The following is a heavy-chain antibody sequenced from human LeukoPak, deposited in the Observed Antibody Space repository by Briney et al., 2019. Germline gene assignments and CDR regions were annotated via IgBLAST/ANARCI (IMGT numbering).Heavy chain of an antibody. V-gene: IGHV4-59*01. D-gene: IGHD6-6*01. CDR3: AGVEYSSSIVNY. CDR1: GGSISSYY. J-gene: IGHJ4*02. CDR2: IYYSGST. Sequence: SETLSLTCTVSGGSISSYYWSWIRQPPGKGLEWIGYIYYSGSTNYNPSLKSRVTISVDTSKNQFPLKLSSVTAADTAVYYCAGVEYSSSIVNYWGQGTLVTVSS.